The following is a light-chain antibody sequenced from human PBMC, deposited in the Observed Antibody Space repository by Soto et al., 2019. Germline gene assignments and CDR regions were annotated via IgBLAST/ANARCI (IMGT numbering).Light chain of an antibody. V-gene: IGKV3-20*01. CDR1: QSVSSN. CDR3: QQYGRSRLT. CDR2: GAS. Sequence: IAMTQSPDTLCVSPGKRATLSCRASQSVSSNLAWYQQKPGQAPRLLIYGASTRATGIPARFSGSGSGTDFTLTISRLEPEDFAVYYCQQYGRSRLTFGGGTKVDI. J-gene: IGKJ4*01.